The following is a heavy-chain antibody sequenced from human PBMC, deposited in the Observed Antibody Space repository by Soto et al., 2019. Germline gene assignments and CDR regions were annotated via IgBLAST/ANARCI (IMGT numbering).Heavy chain of an antibody. CDR2: ISYDERNK. CDR1: GFTFSIYA. J-gene: IGHJ3*01. Sequence: QVQLVESGGGVVQPGRSLRLSCVASGFTFSIYAMHWVRQAPGKGLEWVAVISYDERNKYYADSVKGRFTISRDNSKNTLLMEMNSLRPEDTAMYYCANVSHFRPVIQAIAGGLDAEFDLWGQGTLVTVSS. D-gene: IGHD6-13*01. V-gene: IGHV3-30*04. CDR3: ANVSHFRPVIQAIAGGLDAEFDL.